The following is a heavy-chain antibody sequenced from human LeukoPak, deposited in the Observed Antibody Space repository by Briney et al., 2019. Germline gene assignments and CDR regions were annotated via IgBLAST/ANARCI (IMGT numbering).Heavy chain of an antibody. V-gene: IGHV1-3*01. D-gene: IGHD6-13*01. CDR2: ISAGNGNT. Sequence: VASVKVSCKASGYSFTSYAMHWVRQAPGQRLEWMGWISAGNGNTKYSQKFQGRVTITRDTSASTAYMELSSLRSEDTAVYYCARVGYSSSWYLYYYYGMDVWGQGTTVTVSS. CDR1: GYSFTSYA. CDR3: ARVGYSSSWYLYYYYGMDV. J-gene: IGHJ6*02.